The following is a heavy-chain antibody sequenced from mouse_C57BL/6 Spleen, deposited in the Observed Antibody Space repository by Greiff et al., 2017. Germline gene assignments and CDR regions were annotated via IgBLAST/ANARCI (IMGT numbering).Heavy chain of an antibody. V-gene: IGHV1-52*01. D-gene: IGHD2-3*01. J-gene: IGHJ3*01. CDR2: IDPSDSET. Sequence: QVHVKQPGAELVRPGSSVKLSCKASGYTFTSYWMHWVKQRPIQGLEWIGNIDPSDSETHYNQKFKDKATLTVDKSSSTAYMQLSSLTSEDSAVYYCARWDGYYGAYWGQGTLVTVSA. CDR3: ARWDGYYGAY. CDR1: GYTFTSYW.